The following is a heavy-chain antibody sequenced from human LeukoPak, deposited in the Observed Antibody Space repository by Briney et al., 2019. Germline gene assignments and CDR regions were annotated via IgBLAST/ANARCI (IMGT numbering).Heavy chain of an antibody. CDR1: GFTFSSYA. V-gene: IGHV3-30*04. J-gene: IGHJ1*01. CDR3: ARGGPSAALWVEYFQH. CDR2: ISYDGSNK. Sequence: PGGSLRLSCAASGFTFSSYAMHWVRQAPGKGLEWVAVISYDGSNKYYADSVKGRFTISRDNSKNTLYLQMNSLRAEDTAVYYCARGGPSAALWVEYFQHWGQGTLVTVSS. D-gene: IGHD3-16*01.